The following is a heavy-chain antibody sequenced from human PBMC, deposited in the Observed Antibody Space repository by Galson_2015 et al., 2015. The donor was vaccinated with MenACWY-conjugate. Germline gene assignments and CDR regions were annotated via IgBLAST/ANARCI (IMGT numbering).Heavy chain of an antibody. CDR3: ARGYSGSYYVLDAFDI. D-gene: IGHD1-26*01. V-gene: IGHV1-24*01. CDR2: FDPEDGET. J-gene: IGHJ3*02. Sequence: SVKVSCKVSGYTLTELSMHWVRQAPGKGLEWMGGFDPEDGETIYAQKFQGRVTMTEDTSTDTAYMELRSLRSDDTAVYYCARGYSGSYYVLDAFDIWGQGTMVTVSS. CDR1: GYTLTELS.